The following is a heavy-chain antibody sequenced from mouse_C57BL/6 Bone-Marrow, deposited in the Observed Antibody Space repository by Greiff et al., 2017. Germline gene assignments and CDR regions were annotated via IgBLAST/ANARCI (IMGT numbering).Heavy chain of an antibody. CDR1: GYTFTDYY. V-gene: IGHV1-19*01. Sequence: VQLKQSGPVLVKPGASVKMSCKASGYTFTDYYMNWVKQSHGKSLEWIGVINPYNGGTSYNQKFKGKATLTVDKSSSTSYMELNSLTSEDSAVYYCARRGYRYFDVWGTGTPVTVSS. J-gene: IGHJ1*03. CDR2: INPYNGGT. CDR3: ARRGYRYFDV.